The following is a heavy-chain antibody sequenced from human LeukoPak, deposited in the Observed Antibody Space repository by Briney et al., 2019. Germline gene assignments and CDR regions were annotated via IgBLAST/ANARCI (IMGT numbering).Heavy chain of an antibody. CDR2: INHSGST. CDR1: GGSFSGYY. Sequence: PSETLSLTCAVYGGSFSGYYWSWIRQPPGKGLEWIGEINHSGSTNYNPSLKSRVTISVDTSKNQFSLKLSSVTAADTAVYYCARARRGVQRQWLVRSGAHDAFDIWGQGTMVTVSS. V-gene: IGHV4-34*01. D-gene: IGHD6-19*01. J-gene: IGHJ3*02. CDR3: ARARRGVQRQWLVRSGAHDAFDI.